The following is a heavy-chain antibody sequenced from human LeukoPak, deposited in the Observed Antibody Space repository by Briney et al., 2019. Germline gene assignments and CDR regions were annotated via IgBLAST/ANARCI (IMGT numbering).Heavy chain of an antibody. CDR3: ARLRAVTTLRYFDL. CDR2: IYPGDSET. V-gene: IGHV5-51*01. D-gene: IGHD4-17*01. CDR1: GCVFTSYG. J-gene: IGHJ2*01. Sequence: GASLHISCKGSGCVFTSYGIGYVRQMPGKGLQWMGIIYPGDSETRYSPSFQGRVTISADKSISTAYLQLSSLKASDTAMYYCARLRAVTTLRYFDLWGRGTLVTVSS.